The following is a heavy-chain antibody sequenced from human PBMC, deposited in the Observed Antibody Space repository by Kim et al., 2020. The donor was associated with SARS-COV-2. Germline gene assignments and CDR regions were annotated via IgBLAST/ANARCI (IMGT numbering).Heavy chain of an antibody. J-gene: IGHJ3*01. CDR3: TTADYVCDALDV. CDR1: GFRMGDYA. V-gene: IGHV3-9*01. CDR2: ISWSSDII. D-gene: IGHD3-10*02. Sequence: GGSLRLSCAVSGFRMGDYAMRWVRQVPGKGLEWVSSISWSSDIISYADSVRGRFTISRDNAKNSLYLQMNSLRTEDTAVYYCTTADYVCDALDVWCQGT.